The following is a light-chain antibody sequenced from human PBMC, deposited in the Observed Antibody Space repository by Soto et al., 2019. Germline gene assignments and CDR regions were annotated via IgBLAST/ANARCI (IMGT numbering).Light chain of an antibody. CDR2: DVS. CDR1: SSDVGGYNY. V-gene: IGLV2-14*01. J-gene: IGLJ1*01. Sequence: QSVPTQPASVSGSPGQSIIISCTGTSSDVGGYNYVSWYQQYPGKAPKLMIYDVSDRPSGVSNRFSGSKSGNTASLTISGLQPEDEADYFCSSYTSGNTPYVFGTGTKVTVL. CDR3: SSYTSGNTPYV.